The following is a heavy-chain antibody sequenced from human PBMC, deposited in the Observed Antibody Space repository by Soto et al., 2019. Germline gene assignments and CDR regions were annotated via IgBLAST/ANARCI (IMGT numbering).Heavy chain of an antibody. CDR2: IVVGSGNT. CDR1: GFTFTSSA. D-gene: IGHD4-17*01. Sequence: GDSVQVSCKASGFTFTSSAVQWVRQARGQRLEWIGWIVVGSGNTNYAQKFQERVTITRDMSTSTAYMELSSLRSEDTAVYYCAADRHGDYYLFDDSGQGTLVTV. J-gene: IGHJ4*02. CDR3: AADRHGDYYLFDD. V-gene: IGHV1-58*01.